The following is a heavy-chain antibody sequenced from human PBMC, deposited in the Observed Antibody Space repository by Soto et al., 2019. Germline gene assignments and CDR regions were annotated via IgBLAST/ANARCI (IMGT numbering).Heavy chain of an antibody. D-gene: IGHD5-18*01. Sequence: LSETLSLTCTVSGGSISSGDYYWSWIRQPPGKGLEWIGYIYYSGSNDYNPSLKSRVTISVDTSKNQFSLKLSSVTAADTAVYYCAREGGVLPAAIRRGYSYGYVGWFDPWGQGTLVTVSS. V-gene: IGHV4-30-4*01. J-gene: IGHJ5*02. CDR1: GGSISSGDYY. CDR2: IYYSGSN. CDR3: AREGGVLPAAIRRGYSYGYVGWFDP.